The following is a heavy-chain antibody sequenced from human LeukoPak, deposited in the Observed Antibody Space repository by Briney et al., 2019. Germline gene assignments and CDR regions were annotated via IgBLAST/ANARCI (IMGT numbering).Heavy chain of an antibody. Sequence: SETLSLTCAVSVYSISSGAYWGWIRQPPGKGLQWIGCIYHDGSTYYNPSLQSRVTISVDTSKNQFSLKLTSVTATDTAVYYCVRDPPDYWGQGTLVTVSS. J-gene: IGHJ4*02. CDR3: VRDPPDY. CDR2: IYHDGST. CDR1: VYSISSGAY. V-gene: IGHV4-38-2*02.